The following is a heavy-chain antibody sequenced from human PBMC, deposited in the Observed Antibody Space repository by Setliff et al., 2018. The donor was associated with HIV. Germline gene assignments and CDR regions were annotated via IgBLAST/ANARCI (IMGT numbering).Heavy chain of an antibody. CDR2: IYYSGST. CDR1: GGSISSSPYY. J-gene: IGHJ6*03. V-gene: IGHV4-39*07. Sequence: PSETLSLTCTVSGGSISSSPYYWGWIRQPPGKGLEWIGSIYYSGSTNYNPSLKSRGTISVDTSKHQFSLKLSSVTAADTAVYYCARMENYYYYMDVWGKGTTVTVSS. D-gene: IGHD3-3*01. CDR3: ARMENYYYYMDV.